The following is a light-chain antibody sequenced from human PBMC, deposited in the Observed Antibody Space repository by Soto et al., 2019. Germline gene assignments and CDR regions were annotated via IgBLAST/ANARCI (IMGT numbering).Light chain of an antibody. J-gene: IGKJ2*01. CDR1: QGISNY. Sequence: DIQMTQSPSSLSASVGDRVTITCRASQGISNYLAWYQQKPGQVPKLLIYAASTLQSGVSSRFSGSGSGTDFTLTISSVQPEDVATYCCQKYNSAPYTFGQGTKLEIK. CDR2: AAS. CDR3: QKYNSAPYT. V-gene: IGKV1-27*01.